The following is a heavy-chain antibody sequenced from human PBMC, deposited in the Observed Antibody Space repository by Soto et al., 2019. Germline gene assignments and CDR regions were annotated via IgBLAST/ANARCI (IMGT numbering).Heavy chain of an antibody. CDR1: GASISNFY. CDR2: LYTRGTT. CDR3: AKGGTYYFDS. J-gene: IGHJ4*02. Sequence: SETLSLTCSVSGASISNFYWRWIRQSAGKGLEWIGRLYTRGTTDYNPSLKSRVTMSIDTSKNRVSLSLTSVTAADTAVYYCAKGGTYYFDSWGQGIVVTVSS. D-gene: IGHD3-16*01. V-gene: IGHV4-4*07.